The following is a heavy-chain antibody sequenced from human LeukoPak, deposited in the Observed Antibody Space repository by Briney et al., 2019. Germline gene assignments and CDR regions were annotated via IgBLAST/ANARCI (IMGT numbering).Heavy chain of an antibody. CDR3: ARDNSGSYPD. CDR2: IYYSGST. Sequence: ASETLSLTCTVSGGSISSYYWSWIRQPPGKGLEWIGYIYYSGSTNYNPSLKSRVTISVDTSKNQFSLKLSSVTAADTAVCYCARDNSGSYPDWGQGTLVTVSS. V-gene: IGHV4-59*01. J-gene: IGHJ4*02. D-gene: IGHD1-26*01. CDR1: GGSISSYY.